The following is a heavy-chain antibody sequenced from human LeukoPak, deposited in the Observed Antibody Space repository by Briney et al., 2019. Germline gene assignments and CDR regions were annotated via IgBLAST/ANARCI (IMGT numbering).Heavy chain of an antibody. Sequence: GGSLRLSCAASGFTFSGYWMSWVRQAPGKGLEWVASIKQDGSEKYYVDSVKGRFTISRDNAKNSLYLQMNGLRAEDTAVYYCARGLAEYNRYFDYWGQGTLVTVSS. CDR2: IKQDGSEK. CDR3: ARGLAEYNRYFDY. V-gene: IGHV3-7*01. J-gene: IGHJ4*02. D-gene: IGHD6-6*01. CDR1: GFTFSGYW.